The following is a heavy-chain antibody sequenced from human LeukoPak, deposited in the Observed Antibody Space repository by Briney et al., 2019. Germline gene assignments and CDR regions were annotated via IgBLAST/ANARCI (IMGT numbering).Heavy chain of an antibody. CDR2: ISSSSSTI. Sequence: HAGGSLRLSCAASGFTFSSYSMNWVRQAPGKGLEWVSYISSSSSTIYYAGSVKDRFTISRDNARNSLYLQMNSLRAEDTAVYYCAREDCGGDCYFDYWGQGTLVTVSS. CDR3: AREDCGGDCYFDY. V-gene: IGHV3-48*01. CDR1: GFTFSSYS. J-gene: IGHJ4*02. D-gene: IGHD2-21*01.